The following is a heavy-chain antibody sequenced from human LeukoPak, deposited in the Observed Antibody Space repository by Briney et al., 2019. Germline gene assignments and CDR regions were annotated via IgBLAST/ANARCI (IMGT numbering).Heavy chain of an antibody. J-gene: IGHJ4*02. CDR3: AMGGYSGYDSD. Sequence: PGGSLRLSCAASGFTFSSYWMSWVRQAPGKGLEWVANIKQDGSEKYYVDSVKGRFTISRDNAKNSLYLQMNSLRAEDTAVYYCAMGGYSGYDSDWGQGTLVTVSP. CDR1: GFTFSSYW. V-gene: IGHV3-7*03. CDR2: IKQDGSEK. D-gene: IGHD5-12*01.